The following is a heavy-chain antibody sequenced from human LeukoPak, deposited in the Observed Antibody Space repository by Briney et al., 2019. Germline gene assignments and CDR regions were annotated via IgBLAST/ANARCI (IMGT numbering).Heavy chain of an antibody. V-gene: IGHV3-30*18. J-gene: IGHJ6*02. Sequence: PGGSLRLSCAASGFTFSNYGMHWVRQAPGKGLGWVAVISYDESGKYYADSVKGRFTISRDNSKNTLYLQMNSLRPEDTAVYYCAKGVVAATNAAYYGMDVWGQGTTVTVSS. D-gene: IGHD2-15*01. CDR3: AKGVVAATNAAYYGMDV. CDR2: ISYDESGK. CDR1: GFTFSNYG.